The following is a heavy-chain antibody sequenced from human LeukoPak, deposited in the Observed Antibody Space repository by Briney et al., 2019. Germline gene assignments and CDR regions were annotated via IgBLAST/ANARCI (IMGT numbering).Heavy chain of an antibody. V-gene: IGHV3-23*01. Sequence: GGSLRLSCAASGFTFSNFAMSWVRQTPGKGLQWVSSISDRGHSTYFADSVRGRFTLSRDNSNNIVYLQMNNLGVEDTAMYYCAKSYCSGGTCHSYLPYFFDYWGQGTLVTVSS. CDR2: ISDRGHST. CDR3: AKSYCSGGTCHSYLPYFFDY. J-gene: IGHJ4*02. CDR1: GFTFSNFA. D-gene: IGHD2-15*01.